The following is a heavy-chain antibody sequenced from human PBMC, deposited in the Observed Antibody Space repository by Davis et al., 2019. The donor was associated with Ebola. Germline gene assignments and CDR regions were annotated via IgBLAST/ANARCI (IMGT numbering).Heavy chain of an antibody. J-gene: IGHJ3*02. CDR3: AKDLLPGYYDSSGPDAFDI. CDR1: GFTFSSYA. CDR2: ISYDGSNK. Sequence: GESLKISCAASGFTFSSYAMHWVRQAPGKGLEWVAVISYDGSNKYYADSVKGRFTISRDNSKNTLYLQMNSLRAEDTAVYYCAKDLLPGYYDSSGPDAFDIWGQGTMITVSS. D-gene: IGHD3-22*01. V-gene: IGHV3-30-3*01.